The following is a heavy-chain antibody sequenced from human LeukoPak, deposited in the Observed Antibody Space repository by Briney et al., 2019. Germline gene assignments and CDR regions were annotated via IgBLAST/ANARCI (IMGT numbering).Heavy chain of an antibody. D-gene: IGHD3-10*01. V-gene: IGHV4-38-2*02. Sequence: SETLSLTCTVSGGSISSYYWGWIRQPPGKGLEWIGSIYHSGSTYYNPSLKSRVTVSVDTSKNQFSLKLSSVTAADTAVYYCAREFTFYGSGSYHFDYWGQGTLVTVSS. CDR1: GGSISSYY. J-gene: IGHJ4*02. CDR3: AREFTFYGSGSYHFDY. CDR2: IYHSGST.